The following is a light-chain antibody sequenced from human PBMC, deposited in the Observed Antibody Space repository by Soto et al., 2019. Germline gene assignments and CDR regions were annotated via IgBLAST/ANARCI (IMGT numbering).Light chain of an antibody. CDR3: QQADSFPLT. J-gene: IGKJ4*01. CDR2: VAS. CDR1: QGINSW. Sequence: DIQMTQSPSSVSASVGDRITITCRASQGINSWLAWYQQKPGKAPKLLIYVASTLQSGVPSRFSGSGSGTDFSLTNSSLQPEDFATYFCQQADSFPLTFGGGTKVEIK. V-gene: IGKV1-12*01.